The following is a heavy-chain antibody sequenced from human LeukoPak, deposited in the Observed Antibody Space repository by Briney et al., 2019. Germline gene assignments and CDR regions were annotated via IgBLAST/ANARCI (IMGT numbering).Heavy chain of an antibody. V-gene: IGHV4-34*01. J-gene: IGHJ5*02. D-gene: IGHD5-18*01. CDR3: ATNLPGYSYGYWVA. CDR1: GGSFSGYY. CDR2: MNNSGST. Sequence: SETLYLTCAVYGGSFSGYYWCWIRQPPGKGLEWIGEMNNSGSTNYNPTLKSRVTISVDTSKNQFSLKLTSVTAADTAVYYCATNLPGYSYGYWVAWGQGTLVTVSS.